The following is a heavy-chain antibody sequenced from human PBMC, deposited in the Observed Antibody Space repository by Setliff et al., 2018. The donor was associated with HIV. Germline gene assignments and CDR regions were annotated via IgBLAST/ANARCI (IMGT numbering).Heavy chain of an antibody. CDR2: ISYDGSDK. V-gene: IGHV3-30*04. CDR3: ARGYCDTSGCLRGGDVS. D-gene: IGHD3-22*01. J-gene: IGHJ5*02. CDR1: GFTFSIYA. Sequence: LRLSCAASGFTFSIYAIHWVRQAPGKGLEWVAVISYDGSDKYYADSVKGRFTISRDNSKNTRYLQMNSLRTEDTAVYYCARGYCDTSGCLRGGDVSWGQGTLVTVSS.